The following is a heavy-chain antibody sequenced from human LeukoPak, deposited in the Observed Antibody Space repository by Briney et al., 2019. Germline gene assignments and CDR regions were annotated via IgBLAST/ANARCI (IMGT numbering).Heavy chain of an antibody. CDR1: GYTFSSYG. D-gene: IGHD1-26*01. Sequence: ASVKVSCKASGYTFSSYGISWVRRAPGQGLEWMGWISGYDGNTKYAQKLQGRVSLTTDSSTSTVYMELRSLRSDDTAVYYCARDSGYWGQGTLVTVSS. CDR3: ARDSGY. J-gene: IGHJ4*02. V-gene: IGHV1-18*01. CDR2: ISGYDGNT.